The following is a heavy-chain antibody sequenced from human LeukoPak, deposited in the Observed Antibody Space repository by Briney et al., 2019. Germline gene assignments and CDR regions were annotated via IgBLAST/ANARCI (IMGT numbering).Heavy chain of an antibody. V-gene: IGHV4-34*01. J-gene: IGHJ6*02. CDR3: ARTEPYYYGMDV. CDR2: INHSGST. Sequence: SETLSLTCAVYGGSFSGYYWSWIRQPPGKGLEWIGEINHSGSTYYNPSLKSRVTISVDRSKNQFSLKLSSVTAADTAVYYCARTEPYYYGMDVWGQGTTVTVSS. CDR1: GGSFSGYY.